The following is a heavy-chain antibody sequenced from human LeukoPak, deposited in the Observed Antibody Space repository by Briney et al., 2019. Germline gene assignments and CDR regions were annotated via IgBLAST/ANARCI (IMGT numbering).Heavy chain of an antibody. J-gene: IGHJ4*02. CDR2: IRSKGNSCAT. CDR3: TSPFYYDNNGGDY. CDR1: GFAFSGSD. Sequence: PGGSLKLSCAASGFAFSGSDMHWVRQASGKGLEWVGRIRSKGNSCATAYAASVKGRFTISRDDSKNTAYLQMNSLKTEDTAVYYCTSPFYYDNNGGDYWGQGTLVTVSS. D-gene: IGHD3-22*01. V-gene: IGHV3-73*01.